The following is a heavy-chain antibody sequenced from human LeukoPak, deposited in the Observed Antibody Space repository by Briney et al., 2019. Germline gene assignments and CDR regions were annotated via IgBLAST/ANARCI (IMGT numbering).Heavy chain of an antibody. CDR2: IIPIFGTA. D-gene: IGHD3-22*01. CDR3: ARVYSSGYYRLSLDAFDI. Sequence: GASVKVSCKASEYTFTSYSLNWVRQAPGQGLEWMGGIIPIFGTANYAQKFQGRVTITADESTSTAYMELSSLRSEDTAVYYCARVYSSGYYRLSLDAFDIWGQGTMVTVSS. CDR1: EYTFTSYS. J-gene: IGHJ3*02. V-gene: IGHV1-69*13.